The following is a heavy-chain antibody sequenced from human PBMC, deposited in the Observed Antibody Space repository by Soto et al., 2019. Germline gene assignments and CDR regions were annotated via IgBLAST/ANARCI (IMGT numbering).Heavy chain of an antibody. Sequence: ASVKVSCKASGYIFTAYHMHWVRQAPGQGLEWMGWINPNSGDTNYAQKIQGRVTMTRDTSIITAYMKLSSLRSDDTAVYYCARPSAQYSSGLDGFDIWGRGTRSPSPQ. V-gene: IGHV1-2*02. D-gene: IGHD6-19*01. J-gene: IGHJ3*02. CDR3: ARPSAQYSSGLDGFDI. CDR2: INPNSGDT. CDR1: GYIFTAYH.